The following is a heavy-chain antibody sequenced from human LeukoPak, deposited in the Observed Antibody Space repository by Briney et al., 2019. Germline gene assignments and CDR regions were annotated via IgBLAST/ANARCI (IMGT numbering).Heavy chain of an antibody. CDR1: GYSISGLYY. CDR3: ARDPTIAAPNLGS. Sequence: KPSETLSLTCTVSGYSISGLYYWAWIRQPPGRGLEWIGNIFHSQTTYYNPSLQSRVTISVDTSKNQFSLKLTSVTAADTAIYYCARDPTIAAPNLGSWGQGTLVTVSS. CDR2: IFHSQTT. D-gene: IGHD6-13*01. V-gene: IGHV4-38-2*02. J-gene: IGHJ5*02.